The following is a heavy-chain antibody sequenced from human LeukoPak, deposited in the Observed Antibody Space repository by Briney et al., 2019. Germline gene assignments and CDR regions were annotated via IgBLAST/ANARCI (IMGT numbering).Heavy chain of an antibody. CDR1: GFTFSSYW. CDR3: ARDRWFGELSGGFDY. Sequence: PGGSLRLSCAASGFTFSSYWMSWVRQAPGKGLEWVANIKQDGSEKYYVDSVEGRFTISRDNAKNSLYLQMNSLRAEDTAVYYCARDRWFGELSGGFDYWGQGTLVTVSS. CDR2: IKQDGSEK. V-gene: IGHV3-7*01. D-gene: IGHD3-10*01. J-gene: IGHJ4*02.